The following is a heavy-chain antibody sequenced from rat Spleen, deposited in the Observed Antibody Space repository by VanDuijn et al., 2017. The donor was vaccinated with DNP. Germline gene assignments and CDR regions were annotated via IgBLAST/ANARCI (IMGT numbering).Heavy chain of an antibody. D-gene: IGHD1-11*01. Sequence: EVQLVESGGGLVQPGSSLKLSCVASGFTFSSYNMHWIRQAPKKGLEWIALIYYDSSNKYYADSVKGRFTISRDNSKNTLYLEMNSLRSEDTAMYYCASTEGIVSWGPGTMVTVSS. CDR1: GFTFSSYN. J-gene: IGHJ1*01. CDR2: IYYDSSNK. CDR3: ASTEGIVS. V-gene: IGHV5-50*01.